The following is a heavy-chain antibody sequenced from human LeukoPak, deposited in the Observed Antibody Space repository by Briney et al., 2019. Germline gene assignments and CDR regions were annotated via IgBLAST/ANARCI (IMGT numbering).Heavy chain of an antibody. V-gene: IGHV4-38-2*02. CDR1: GYSISSGYY. J-gene: IGHJ4*02. D-gene: IGHD3-10*01. Sequence: SETLFLTCTVSGYSISSGYYWGWIRQPPGKGLEWVGSIYHSGSTYYHPSLKSRVTISVDTSKNQFSLKLSSVTAADTAVYYCAHYGSGSYDYWGQGTLVTVSS. CDR2: IYHSGST. CDR3: AHYGSGSYDY.